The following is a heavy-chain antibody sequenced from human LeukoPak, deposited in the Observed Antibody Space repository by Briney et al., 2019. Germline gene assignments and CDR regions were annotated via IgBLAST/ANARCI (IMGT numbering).Heavy chain of an antibody. D-gene: IGHD6-25*01. Sequence: AGGSLRLSCAASGFTFSNYGMCWVRQAPGKGLEWVSLISGDGGNTYYPDSVKGRFTISRDDSKITVYLQMNSLRAEDTALYYCAPDLRGSASSLDDWGQGTLVTVSS. V-gene: IGHV3-23*01. CDR1: GFTFSNYG. J-gene: IGHJ4*02. CDR2: ISGDGGNT. CDR3: APDLRGSASSLDD.